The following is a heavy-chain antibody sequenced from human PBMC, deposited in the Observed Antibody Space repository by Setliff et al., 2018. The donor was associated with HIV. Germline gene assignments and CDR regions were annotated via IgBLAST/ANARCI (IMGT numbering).Heavy chain of an antibody. CDR2: FYETGYT. CDR1: GVSISSYY. D-gene: IGHD6-19*01. V-gene: IGHV4-59*12. J-gene: IGHJ5*02. Sequence: PSETLSLTCNVSGVSISSYYWSWIRQPPGKGLEWIGSFYETGYTYYNPSLKSRVIISLDTSKNQFSLRLTSVTAADTAVYYCARGVYSSGWYLLTRLDPWGQGVLVTVSS. CDR3: ARGVYSSGWYLLTRLDP.